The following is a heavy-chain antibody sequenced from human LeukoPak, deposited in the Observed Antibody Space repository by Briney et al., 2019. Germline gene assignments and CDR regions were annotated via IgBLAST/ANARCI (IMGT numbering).Heavy chain of an antibody. D-gene: IGHD3-10*01. CDR2: INTNTGNP. CDR1: GYTFTGYY. J-gene: IGHJ3*02. CDR3: ARGIGVNTPVDAFDI. Sequence: EASVKVSCKASGYTFTGYYMHWVRQAPGQGLEWMGWINTNTGNPTYAQGFTGRFVFSLDTSVSTAYLQISSLKAEDTAVYYCARGIGVNTPVDAFDIWGQGTMVTVSS. V-gene: IGHV7-4-1*02.